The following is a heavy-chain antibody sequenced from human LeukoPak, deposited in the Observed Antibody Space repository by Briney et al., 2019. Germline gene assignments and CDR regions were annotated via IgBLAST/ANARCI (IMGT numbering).Heavy chain of an antibody. CDR2: IIPIFGTA. Sequence: SVKVSCKASGGTFSSYAISWVRQAPGQGLEWMGGIIPIFGTANYAQKFQGRVTITADESTSTAYMELSSLRSEDTAVYYCARGDYCSSTSCYLDYWGQGTLVTVSS. V-gene: IGHV1-69*13. J-gene: IGHJ4*02. CDR1: GGTFSSYA. CDR3: ARGDYCSSTSCYLDY. D-gene: IGHD2-2*01.